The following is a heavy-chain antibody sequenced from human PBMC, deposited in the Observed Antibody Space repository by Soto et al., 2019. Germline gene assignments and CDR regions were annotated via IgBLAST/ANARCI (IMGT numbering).Heavy chain of an antibody. V-gene: IGHV1-2*02. CDR3: ARKEVVGAYNWFDP. Sequence: ASVKVSCKASGYTFTGYYMHWVLQAPGQGLEWMGWINPNSGGTNYAQKFQGRVTMTRDTSISTAYMELSRLRSDDTAVYYCARKEVVGAYNWFDPWGQGTLVTVSS. J-gene: IGHJ5*02. CDR1: GYTFTGYY. CDR2: INPNSGGT. D-gene: IGHD1-26*01.